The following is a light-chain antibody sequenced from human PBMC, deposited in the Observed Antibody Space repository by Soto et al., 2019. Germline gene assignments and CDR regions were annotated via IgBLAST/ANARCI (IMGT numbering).Light chain of an antibody. J-gene: IGKJ1*01. V-gene: IGKV3-11*01. CDR3: QQYNNWPKT. Sequence: EILLTQSPATLSLSPGERAPLSCRASQSVSSYLAWYQQKPGQAPRLLIYDASNRATGIPARFSGSGSGTEFTLTISSLQSEDFAVYYCQQYNNWPKTFGQGTKVDIK. CDR2: DAS. CDR1: QSVSSY.